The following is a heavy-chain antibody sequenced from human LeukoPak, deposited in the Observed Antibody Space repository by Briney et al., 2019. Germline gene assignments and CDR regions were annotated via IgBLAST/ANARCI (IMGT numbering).Heavy chain of an antibody. CDR3: TGGYCGGDCYFQTFQV. Sequence: GGSLRLSCAASGFLVSDYSMNWVRQAPGKGLECVSSISSVGTHIFYAESVRGRFTISRETAKNSVYLELNNLTDEDTAVYYCTGGYCGGDCYFQTFQVWGQGNLVIVS. V-gene: IGHV3-21*06. D-gene: IGHD2-21*02. CDR1: GFLVSDYS. J-gene: IGHJ1*01. CDR2: ISSVGTHI.